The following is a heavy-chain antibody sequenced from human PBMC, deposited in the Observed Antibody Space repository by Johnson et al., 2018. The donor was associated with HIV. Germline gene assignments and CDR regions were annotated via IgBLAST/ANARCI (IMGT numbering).Heavy chain of an antibody. CDR2: ISYDGTNE. CDR3: ARDPVSIGYYLCAFDI. J-gene: IGHJ3*02. CDR1: GFTFSSYA. Sequence: QVQLVESGGGVVQPGRSLRLSCAASGFTFSSYAMHWVRQAPGKGLEWVAVISYDGTNEYYADSVKGRLTISRDNSKNTLFLQMKRLRAEDKCVYYCARDPVSIGYYLCAFDIWGQGTMVTVSS. V-gene: IGHV3-30*04. D-gene: IGHD3-22*01.